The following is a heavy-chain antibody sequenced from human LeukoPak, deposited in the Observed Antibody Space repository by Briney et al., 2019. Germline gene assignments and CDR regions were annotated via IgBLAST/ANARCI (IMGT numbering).Heavy chain of an antibody. CDR3: AGGDYFHFRH. D-gene: IGHD4-17*01. V-gene: IGHV4-61*01. CDR1: GGSVSSGSYY. CDR2: IFYSGST. J-gene: IGHJ1*01. Sequence: SETLSLTCTVSGGSVSSGSYYWSWIRQPPGKGLEWIGYIFYSGSTNYNPSLKSRVTISVDTSKNQFSLKLSSVTAADTAFYYCAGGDYFHFRHWGQGTLVTVSS.